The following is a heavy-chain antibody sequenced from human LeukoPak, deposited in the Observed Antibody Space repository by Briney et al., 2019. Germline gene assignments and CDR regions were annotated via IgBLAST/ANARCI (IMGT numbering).Heavy chain of an antibody. J-gene: IGHJ4*02. V-gene: IGHV3-48*01. CDR3: ARGGDTSGWFMDY. Sequence: GGSLRPSCAASGFTFSTYTLNWVRQAPGKGLEWISYISSRKSNIYYADSVKGRFTISRDNAKNSLYLHMNSLRAEDTAVYYCARGGDTSGWFMDYWGQGTLVTVSS. CDR1: GFTFSTYT. D-gene: IGHD6-13*01. CDR2: ISSRKSNI.